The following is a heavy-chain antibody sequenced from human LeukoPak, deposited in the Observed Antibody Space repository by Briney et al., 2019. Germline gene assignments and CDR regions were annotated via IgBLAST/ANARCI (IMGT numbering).Heavy chain of an antibody. Sequence: SETLSLTCTVSGDAITGSSYYWGWIRQPPGKRLEWIGSMYYSGSTFSNPSLRSRVNMSADTSKNQFSLKLSSVTAADTAVYYCARQYYDSTGYYYFDNWGQGTQVTVSS. J-gene: IGHJ4*02. CDR1: GDAITGSSYY. CDR3: ARQYYDSTGYYYFDN. CDR2: MYYSGST. V-gene: IGHV4-39*01. D-gene: IGHD3-22*01.